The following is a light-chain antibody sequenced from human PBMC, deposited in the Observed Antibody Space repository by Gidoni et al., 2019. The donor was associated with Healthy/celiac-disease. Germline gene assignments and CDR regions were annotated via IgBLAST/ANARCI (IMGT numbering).Light chain of an antibody. J-gene: IGKJ2*01. CDR3: KQSYSTPPYT. Sequence: DIQMTQSPSSLSASVVDRVTITCRESQSISSYLNWYQQKPGKAPKLLIYAASSLQSGVPSRLSGSGSGTDFTLTISSLQPEDFATYYCKQSYSTPPYTFGQGTKLEIK. CDR1: QSISSY. CDR2: AAS. V-gene: IGKV1-39*01.